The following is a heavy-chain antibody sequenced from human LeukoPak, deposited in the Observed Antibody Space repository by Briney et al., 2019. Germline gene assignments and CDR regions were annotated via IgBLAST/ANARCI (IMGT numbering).Heavy chain of an antibody. CDR1: GFTVSTNY. V-gene: IGHV3-53*01. CDR3: ATSPASSCLDY. Sequence: GGSLRLSCAASGFTVSTNYMSWVRQGPGKGLEWISVVYTGGSTYYADSVKGRLTISRDNSKNTLYLQMNSLRAEDTAVYYCATSPASSCLDYWGQGTLVTVSS. D-gene: IGHD6-13*01. CDR2: VYTGGST. J-gene: IGHJ4*02.